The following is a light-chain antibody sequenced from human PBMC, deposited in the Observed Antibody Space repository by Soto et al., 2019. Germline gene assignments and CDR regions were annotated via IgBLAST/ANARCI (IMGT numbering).Light chain of an antibody. CDR2: GAS. V-gene: IGKV3-20*01. CDR1: QIVSSSY. CDR3: QQYGNSPIT. Sequence: EIVLTQSPGTVSLSPGERATLSCRASQIVSSSYLAWYQQKPGQAPSLLIYGASRRATGIPDRFSGSGSGTDFTLTISSLQSEDFAVYYCQQYGNSPITFGQGTRLEIK. J-gene: IGKJ5*01.